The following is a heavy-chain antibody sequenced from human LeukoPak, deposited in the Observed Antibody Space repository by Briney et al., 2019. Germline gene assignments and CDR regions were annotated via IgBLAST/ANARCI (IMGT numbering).Heavy chain of an antibody. CDR1: GYTFTAYY. CDR2: INPNSGGT. D-gene: IGHD6-19*01. V-gene: IGHV1-2*06. Sequence: GASVKVSCKASGYTFTAYYMNWVRQAPGQGLEWMGRINPNSGGTNYAQKFQGRVTMTRDTSISTAYMELSRLRSDDTAVYYCARVGENSSGWSTVYYFDYWGQGTLVTVSS. J-gene: IGHJ4*02. CDR3: ARVGENSSGWSTVYYFDY.